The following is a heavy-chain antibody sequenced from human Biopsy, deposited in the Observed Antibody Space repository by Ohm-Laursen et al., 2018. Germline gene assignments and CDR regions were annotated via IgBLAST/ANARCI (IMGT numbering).Heavy chain of an antibody. CDR2: IYSGGNT. J-gene: IGHJ4*02. CDR1: GDSLTSGPEN. CDR3: ARGRRTSGWPYFDN. Sequence: SETLSHTWTVSGDSLTSGPENWSWIRQSPGQGLEYIGFIYSGGNTNYSPSLKNRVTMSVDTSKNQFYLKLYSVTAADTAVYYCARGRRTSGWPYFDNWGQGALVIVSP. D-gene: IGHD6-19*01. V-gene: IGHV4-61*01.